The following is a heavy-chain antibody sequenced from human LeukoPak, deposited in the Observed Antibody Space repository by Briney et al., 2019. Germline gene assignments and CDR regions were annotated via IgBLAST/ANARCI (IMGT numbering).Heavy chain of an antibody. CDR1: GGSISSYY. Sequence: SETLPLTCTVSGGSISSYYWSWIRQPPGKGLEWIGYIYYSGSTNYNPSLKSRVTISVDTSKNQFSLKLSSVTAADTAVYYCARGEVRQLAYWGQGTLVIVSS. J-gene: IGHJ4*02. D-gene: IGHD6-13*01. CDR3: ARGEVRQLAY. CDR2: IYYSGST. V-gene: IGHV4-59*12.